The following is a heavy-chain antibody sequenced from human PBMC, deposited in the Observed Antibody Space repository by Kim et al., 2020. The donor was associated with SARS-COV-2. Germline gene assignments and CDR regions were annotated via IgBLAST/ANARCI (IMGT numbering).Heavy chain of an antibody. V-gene: IGHV3-13*01. CDR2: IGSAGDT. J-gene: IGHJ6*03. CDR1: GFTFSNHD. Sequence: GGSLRLSCAASGFTFSNHDMHWVRQTPGKGLEWVSTIGSAGDTFYPASVKGRFTVSRENAKNSLYLQLNSLRVGDTAIYYCARGGVTMVRGVVGYYYNY. CDR3: ARGGVTMVRGVVGYYYNY. D-gene: IGHD3-10*01.